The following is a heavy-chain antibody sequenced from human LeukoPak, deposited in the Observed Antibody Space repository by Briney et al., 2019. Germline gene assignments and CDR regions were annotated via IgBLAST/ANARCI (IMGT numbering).Heavy chain of an antibody. Sequence: ASVKVSCKVSGYTLTEFSMHWVRQAPGKGLEWMGGFDPEDGETIYAQKFQGRVTMTEDTSTDTAYMELSSLRSEDTAVYYCATDKGTVCSGGSCYRDRFDYWGQGTLVTVSS. CDR3: ATDKGTVCSGGSCYRDRFDY. D-gene: IGHD2-15*01. CDR1: GYTLTEFS. V-gene: IGHV1-24*01. J-gene: IGHJ4*02. CDR2: FDPEDGET.